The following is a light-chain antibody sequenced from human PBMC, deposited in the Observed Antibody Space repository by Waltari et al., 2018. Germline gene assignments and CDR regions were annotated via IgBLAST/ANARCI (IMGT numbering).Light chain of an antibody. Sequence: ELVLTQSPGTLSLSPGERATLSCRASQTVRTTYLVWYQQKPGQAPTLLIYGASSRATGIPDRFSGSGSGTDFSLTISSLEPEDFAVYYCQQYDISPLTFGGGTKVEIK. CDR3: QQYDISPLT. J-gene: IGKJ4*01. CDR2: GAS. CDR1: QTVRTTY. V-gene: IGKV3-20*01.